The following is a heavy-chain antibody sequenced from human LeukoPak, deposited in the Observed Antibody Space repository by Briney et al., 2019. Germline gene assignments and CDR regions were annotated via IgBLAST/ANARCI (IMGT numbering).Heavy chain of an antibody. J-gene: IGHJ3*02. CDR2: ISSSGSTI. CDR3: ALSIAVAGTGAFDI. V-gene: IGHV3-11*04. D-gene: IGHD6-19*01. Sequence: GGSLRLSCAASGFTFSDYYMSWIRQAPGKGLEWVSYISSSGSTIYYADSVKGRFTISRDNAKNSLYLQMNSLRAEDTAVYYCALSIAVAGTGAFDIWGQGTMVTASS. CDR1: GFTFSDYY.